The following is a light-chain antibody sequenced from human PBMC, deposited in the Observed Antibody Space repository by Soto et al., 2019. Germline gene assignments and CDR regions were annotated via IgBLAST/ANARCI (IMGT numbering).Light chain of an antibody. CDR3: SSYTGSNIVYV. CDR2: EVS. Sequence: ALTQPASVSGSPGQSITISCTGTYRDVCRYNYVSWYQQHPEKAPKLMIYEVSNRPSGVSARFSGSKSGNSASLTISGLQAEDEADYFCSSYTGSNIVYVFGTGTKVTVL. CDR1: YRDVCRYNY. J-gene: IGLJ1*01. V-gene: IGLV2-14*01.